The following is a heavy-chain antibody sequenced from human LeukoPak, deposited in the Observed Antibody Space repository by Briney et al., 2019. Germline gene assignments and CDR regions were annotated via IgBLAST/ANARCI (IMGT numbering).Heavy chain of an antibody. CDR2: ISYSGSFT. CDR1: GFAFSSQS. V-gene: IGHV3-23*01. Sequence: PGGSLRLSCAASGFAFSSQSMRWVRQAPGKGLDWVSVISYSGSFTYYAYSVNGRFTHSIDNSKNTLFLQINSLSADDTAGYFFAKDARRTSGWYFFDYWGQGTLVTVSS. D-gene: IGHD6-19*01. J-gene: IGHJ4*02. CDR3: AKDARRTSGWYFFDY.